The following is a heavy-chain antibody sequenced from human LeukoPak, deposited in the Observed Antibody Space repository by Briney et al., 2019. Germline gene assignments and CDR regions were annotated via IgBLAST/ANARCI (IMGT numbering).Heavy chain of an antibody. V-gene: IGHV3-30*03. Sequence: GGSLRLSCAASGFTFSSYGIHWVRQAPGKGLECVALISFDGSKTYYADSVKGRFTISRDNSKNTLYLQMNSLRAEDTAVYYCARRAGAYSHPYDYWGQGTLVTVSS. D-gene: IGHD4/OR15-4a*01. CDR1: GFTFSSYG. J-gene: IGHJ4*02. CDR3: ARRAGAYSHPYDY. CDR2: ISFDGSKT.